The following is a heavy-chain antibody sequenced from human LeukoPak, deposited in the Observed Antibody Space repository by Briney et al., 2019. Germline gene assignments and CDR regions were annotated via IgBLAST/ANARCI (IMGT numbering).Heavy chain of an antibody. CDR2: ISAYNGNT. CDR1: GYTFTSYG. J-gene: IGHJ4*02. CDR3: ARFSYGYSSFDY. Sequence: ASVKVSCKASGYTFTSYGISWVRPAPGQGLEWMGWISAYNGNTNYAQGLQGRVTMTTDTSTSTAYMELRSLRSDDTAVYYCARFSYGYSSFDYWGQGTLVTVSS. V-gene: IGHV1-18*01. D-gene: IGHD5-18*01.